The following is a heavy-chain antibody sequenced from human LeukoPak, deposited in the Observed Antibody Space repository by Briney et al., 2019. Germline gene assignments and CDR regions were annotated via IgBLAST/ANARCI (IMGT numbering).Heavy chain of an antibody. CDR1: GFTFGSYA. V-gene: IGHV3-30*04. J-gene: IGHJ4*02. CDR2: ISYDGSNK. CDR3: ARDQSNYVGATSDY. Sequence: PGGSLRLSCAASGFTFGSYAMHWVRQAPGKGLEWVAVISYDGSNKYYADSVKGRFTISRDNSKNTLYLQMNSLRAEDTAVYYCARDQSNYVGATSDYWGQGTLVTVSS. D-gene: IGHD1-26*01.